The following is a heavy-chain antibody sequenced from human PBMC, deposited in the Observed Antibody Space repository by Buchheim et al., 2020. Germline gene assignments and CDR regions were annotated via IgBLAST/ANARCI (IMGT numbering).Heavy chain of an antibody. CDR3: ARDQAYGSGSYYSLRHGMDV. CDR1: GFTFSSYS. J-gene: IGHJ6*02. CDR2: ISSSGSTI. D-gene: IGHD3-10*01. V-gene: IGHV3-48*04. Sequence: EVQLVESGGGLVQPGGSLRLSCAASGFTFSSYSMNWVRQAPGKGLEWVSYISSSGSTIYYADSVKGRFTISRDNAKNSLYLQMNSLRAEDTAVYYCARDQAYGSGSYYSLRHGMDVWGQGTT.